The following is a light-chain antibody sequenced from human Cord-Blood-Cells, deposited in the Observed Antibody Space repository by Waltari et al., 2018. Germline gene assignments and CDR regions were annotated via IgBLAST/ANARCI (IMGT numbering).Light chain of an antibody. J-gene: IGLJ3*02. CDR3: LLSYSGAWV. CDR2: DTS. V-gene: IGLV7-46*01. CDR1: TGAAPRGQH. Sequence: QAVVTQAPSLTVSPGGTVTLTCRSSTGAAPRGQHPYWFQQKPGQAPRPLIYDTSNKHSWTPARFSGSLLGGKAALTLSGAQPEDEAEYYCLLSYSGAWVFGGGTKLTVL.